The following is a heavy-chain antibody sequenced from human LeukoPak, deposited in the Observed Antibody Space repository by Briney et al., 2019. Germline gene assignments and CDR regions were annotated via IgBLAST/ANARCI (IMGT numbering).Heavy chain of an antibody. Sequence: SVTVSCKASGGTFSSYAISWVRQAPGQGLEWMGGTIPIFGTANYAQRFQGRVTITADKSTRTAYMELSSLRSEDTAVYYCASPSHGGSYGAFDIWGQGTMVTVSS. D-gene: IGHD1-26*01. V-gene: IGHV1-69*06. J-gene: IGHJ3*02. CDR1: GGTFSSYA. CDR2: TIPIFGTA. CDR3: ASPSHGGSYGAFDI.